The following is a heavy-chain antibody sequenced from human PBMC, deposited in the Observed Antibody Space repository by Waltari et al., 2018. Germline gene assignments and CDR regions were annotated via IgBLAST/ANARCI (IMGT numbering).Heavy chain of an antibody. CDR2: ITDSISTF. D-gene: IGHD2-2*01. V-gene: IGHV3-48*04. CDR1: GFNVDFYG. Sequence: EVHLVESGGDLGQPGGSLRLSCVASGFNVDFYGMNWVRQAPGKGRERISFITDSISTFYYPNSVKGRFTVSRDNAKNSVFLQMNSLRAEDTATYYCARGICSSTSCYYGYMDVWGKGTTVSVSS. J-gene: IGHJ6*03. CDR3: ARGICSSTSCYYGYMDV.